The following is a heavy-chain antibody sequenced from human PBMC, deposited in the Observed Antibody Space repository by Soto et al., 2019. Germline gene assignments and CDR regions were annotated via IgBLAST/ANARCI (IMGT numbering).Heavy chain of an antibody. CDR3: AREASAVVSLDY. CDR1: GYIFTGYS. D-gene: IGHD6-19*01. CDR2: INPNSGDT. V-gene: IGHV1-2*02. J-gene: IGHJ4*02. Sequence: ASVKVSCKASGYIFTGYSMHWVRQAPGQGLEWMGWINPNSGDTIYAQKFQGRVTMTRDTSVSTAYLELSSLRSDDTAVYYCAREASAVVSLDYWGQGTQVTVSS.